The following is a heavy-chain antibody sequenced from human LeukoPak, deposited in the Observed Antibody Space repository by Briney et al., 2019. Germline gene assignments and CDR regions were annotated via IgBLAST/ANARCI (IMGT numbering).Heavy chain of an antibody. CDR2: IIPIFGTA. J-gene: IGHJ6*03. CDR1: GGTFSSYA. Sequence: SVKVSCKASGGTFSSYAISWVRQAPGQGPEWMGGIIPIFGTANYAQKFQGRVTITADESTSTAYMELSSLRSEDTAVYYCARGTFMGWYMDVWGKGTTVTVSS. D-gene: IGHD1-14*01. CDR3: ARGTFMGWYMDV. V-gene: IGHV1-69*13.